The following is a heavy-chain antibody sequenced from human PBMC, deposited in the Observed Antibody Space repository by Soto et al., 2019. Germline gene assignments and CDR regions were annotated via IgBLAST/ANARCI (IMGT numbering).Heavy chain of an antibody. CDR3: ARSVAVPGAHIDY. CDR1: GGSISGSY. Sequence: KTSETLSLTCSVSGGSISGSYWSWIRQSPGKGLEWLGYVYYTGSTNYSPSLRSRVSISVDTSKNEFSLRQSSVTAADTAVYFCARSVAVPGAHIDYWGQGTQVTVSS. V-gene: IGHV4-59*01. J-gene: IGHJ4*02. D-gene: IGHD6-19*01. CDR2: VYYTGST.